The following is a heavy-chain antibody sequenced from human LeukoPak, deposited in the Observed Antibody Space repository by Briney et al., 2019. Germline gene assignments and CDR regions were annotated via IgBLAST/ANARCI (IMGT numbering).Heavy chain of an antibody. CDR1: GGSVSDYY. V-gene: IGHV4-59*02. CDR3: ASRKLGNDY. Sequence: SQTLSLTCTVSGGSVSDYYWSWIRQSPGKGLEWIGYIYHTGSTSYSPSLKSRVTISADTSQNQFSLKLSSVTAADTAVYYCASRKLGNDYWGQGTLVTVSS. D-gene: IGHD7-27*01. CDR2: IYHTGST. J-gene: IGHJ4*02.